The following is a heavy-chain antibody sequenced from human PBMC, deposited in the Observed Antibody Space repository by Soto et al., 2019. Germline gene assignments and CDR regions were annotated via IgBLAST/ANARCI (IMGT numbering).Heavy chain of an antibody. CDR2: IFPADSDT. J-gene: IGHJ5*02. V-gene: IGHV5-51*01. D-gene: IGHD6-19*01. CDR1: GYMFTSYW. CDR3: ERQEVAGADRYNWFDM. Sequence: PGESLKISCKGSGYMFTSYWIGWVRQMPGKGLEWMGIIFPADSDTRYSPSFQGQVTIAADKSTSTAYLQWSSLKASDTAMYYCERQEVAGADRYNWFDMWGQGTLVTVSS.